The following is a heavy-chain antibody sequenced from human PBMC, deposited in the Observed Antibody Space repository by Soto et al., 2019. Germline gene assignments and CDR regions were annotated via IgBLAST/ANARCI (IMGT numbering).Heavy chain of an antibody. J-gene: IGHJ4*02. Sequence: QVQLMQSGAEVQKPGSSVKVSCKLSGGTFASSAISWVRQAPGQGLEWMGGIIPALGPANYAQKFRDRVTISADESTTTVYMEMSKVTSEDTAVVFCARGPPSKVWGQGTLVTVSS. V-gene: IGHV1-69*01. CDR2: IIPALGPA. CDR1: GGTFASSA. CDR3: ARGPPSKV.